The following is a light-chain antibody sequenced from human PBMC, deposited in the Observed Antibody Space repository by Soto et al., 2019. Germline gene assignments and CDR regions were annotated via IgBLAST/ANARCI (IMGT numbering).Light chain of an antibody. J-gene: IGKJ4*02. CDR3: QQRNNWPLT. V-gene: IGKV3D-20*02. CDR2: GAS. Sequence: EIVLTQSPGTLSLSPGERATLSCRASQSVSNNYLAWYQQKPGQAPRLLIYGASNRATGIPDRFSGSGSGTGFTLTISSLEPEDFAVYYCQQRNNWPLTFGGGTKVDIK. CDR1: QSVSNNY.